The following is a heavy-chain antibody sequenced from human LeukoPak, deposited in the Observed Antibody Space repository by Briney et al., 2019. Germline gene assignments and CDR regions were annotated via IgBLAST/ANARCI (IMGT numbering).Heavy chain of an antibody. J-gene: IGHJ4*02. CDR1: GFTFRSYA. CDR2: ISDTGGST. V-gene: IGHV3-23*01. Sequence: GGSLRLSCAASGFTFRSYAMNWVRQAPGEGLEWVSVISDTGGSTYYAASVKGRFTISRDNSKNTLYLQMNSLRAEDTAVYYCAKTYYSDSFDYWGQGTLVTVSS. D-gene: IGHD3-22*01. CDR3: AKTYYSDSFDY.